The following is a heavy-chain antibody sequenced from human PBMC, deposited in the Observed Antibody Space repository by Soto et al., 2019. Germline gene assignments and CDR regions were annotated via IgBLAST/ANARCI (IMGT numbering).Heavy chain of an antibody. CDR1: GFTFSSYG. D-gene: IGHD4-17*01. Sequence: QVQLVESGGGVVQPGRSLRLSCAASGFTFSSYGMHWVRQAPGKGLEWVAVIWYDGSNKYYADSVKGRFTISRDNSKNTLYLQMNRLRAEDTAVYYCARDEGTVAHFDYWGQGTLVTVSS. J-gene: IGHJ4*02. V-gene: IGHV3-33*01. CDR2: IWYDGSNK. CDR3: ARDEGTVAHFDY.